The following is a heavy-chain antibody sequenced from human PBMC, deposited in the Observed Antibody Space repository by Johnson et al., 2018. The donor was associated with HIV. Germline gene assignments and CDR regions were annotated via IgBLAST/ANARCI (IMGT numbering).Heavy chain of an antibody. CDR3: AKGLDTAMVRDAFDI. D-gene: IGHD5-18*01. CDR2: IYSGGST. J-gene: IGHJ3*02. CDR1: GFTFSSYA. V-gene: IGHV3-NL1*01. Sequence: QVQLVESGGGVVQPGRSLRLSCAASGFTFSSYAMHWVRQAPGKGLEWVAVIYSGGSTYYADSVNGRFTISRDTSKNTLYLQMNSLRAEDTAVYYCAKGLDTAMVRDAFDIWGQGTMVTVSS.